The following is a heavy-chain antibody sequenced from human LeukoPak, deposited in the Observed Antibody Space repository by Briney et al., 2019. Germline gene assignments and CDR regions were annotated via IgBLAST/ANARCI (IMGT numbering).Heavy chain of an antibody. CDR1: GYTFTSYG. Sequence: ASVKVSCKASGYTFTSYGISWVRQAPGQGLEWMGWISAYNGNTNYAQKLQGRVTMTTDTSTSTAYMELRSLRSDGTAVYYCARARYCSGGSCYLGYFQHWGQGTLVTVSS. V-gene: IGHV1-18*01. D-gene: IGHD2-15*01. CDR2: ISAYNGNT. CDR3: ARARYCSGGSCYLGYFQH. J-gene: IGHJ1*01.